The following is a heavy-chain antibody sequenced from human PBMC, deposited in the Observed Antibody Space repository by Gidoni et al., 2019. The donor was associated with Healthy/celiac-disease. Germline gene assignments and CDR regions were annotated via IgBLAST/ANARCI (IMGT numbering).Heavy chain of an antibody. D-gene: IGHD6-13*01. Sequence: QLQLQESVPGLAKPSETLSLTCTVPGCSISSSSYYWGWIRQPPGKGLEWIGSIDYSGSTYYNPSLKRRVTISVDTSKNQFSLKLSSVTAADTAVYYCARHKRQLVARWFDPWGQGTLVTVSS. CDR2: IDYSGST. V-gene: IGHV4-39*01. J-gene: IGHJ5*02. CDR3: ARHKRQLVARWFDP. CDR1: GCSISSSSYY.